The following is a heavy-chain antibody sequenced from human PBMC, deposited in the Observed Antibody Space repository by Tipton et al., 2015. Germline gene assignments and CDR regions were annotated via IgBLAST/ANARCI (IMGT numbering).Heavy chain of an antibody. D-gene: IGHD3-3*01. J-gene: IGHJ4*02. V-gene: IGHV4-4*02. Sequence: TLSLTCAVSGGSISSSKWWSWLRQPPGKGLEWIGELYHSGSTNYNPSLKSRVTISVDKSKNHFSLKLSSVTAADTAVYYCARDILNDFCSGWPEEYWGQGTLVTVSS. CDR2: LYHSGST. CDR1: GGSISSSKW. CDR3: ARDILNDFCSGWPEEY.